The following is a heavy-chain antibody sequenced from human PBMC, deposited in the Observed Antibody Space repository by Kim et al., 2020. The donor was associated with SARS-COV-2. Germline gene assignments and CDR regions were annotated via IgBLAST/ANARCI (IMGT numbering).Heavy chain of an antibody. CDR3: ARDDVVVPAAFGRDYYYYGMDV. Sequence: SVKVSCKASGGTFSSYAISWVRQAPGQGLEWMVGIIPIFGTANYAQKFQGIVTITADESTSTAYMELSSLRSEDTAVYYCARDDVVVPAAFGRDYYYYGMDVWGQGTTVTVSS. D-gene: IGHD2-2*01. V-gene: IGHV1-69*13. J-gene: IGHJ6*02. CDR2: IIPIFGTA. CDR1: GGTFSSYA.